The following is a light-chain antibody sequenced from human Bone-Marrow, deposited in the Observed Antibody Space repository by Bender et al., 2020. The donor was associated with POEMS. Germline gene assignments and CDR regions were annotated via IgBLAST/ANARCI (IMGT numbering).Light chain of an antibody. V-gene: IGLV2-23*02. CDR1: SSDVGSYNL. CDR2: EVS. Sequence: QSALTQPASVSGSPGQSITISCTGTSSDVGSYNLVSWYQQHPGKAPKLMIYEVSKRPSGVSNRFSGSKSGNTASLTISGLQAEDEDDYYCCSYAGSNWVFGGGTKLTVL. J-gene: IGLJ3*02. CDR3: CSYAGSNWV.